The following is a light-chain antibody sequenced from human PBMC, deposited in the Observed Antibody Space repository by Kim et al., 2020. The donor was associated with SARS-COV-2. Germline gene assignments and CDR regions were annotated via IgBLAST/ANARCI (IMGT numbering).Light chain of an antibody. CDR2: GAS. CDR1: QNVASSY. Sequence: PGERATLSCRASQNVASSYLAWYRQKPGQAPRLLIYGASSRATGIPDRFSGSGSGTDFTLTISRLEPEDFALYYCHQYGTSTWTFGQGTKVDIK. J-gene: IGKJ1*01. V-gene: IGKV3-20*01. CDR3: HQYGTSTWT.